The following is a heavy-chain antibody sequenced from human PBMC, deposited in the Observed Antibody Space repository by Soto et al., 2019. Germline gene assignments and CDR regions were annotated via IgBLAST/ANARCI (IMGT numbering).Heavy chain of an antibody. CDR3: ARVGVGSYHFDF. CDR1: GFAFSSYW. CDR2: INPDGRTT. J-gene: IGHJ4*02. Sequence: EVQLVESGGGSVQPGGSLRLSCAASGFAFSSYWMHWVRQAPGKGLVWVSRINPDGRTTSYADSVRDRFTISRDNAHDTLSLQMNGLRTEDTAVYYCARVGVGSYHFDFWGQGTQVAVSS. V-gene: IGHV3-74*01. D-gene: IGHD3-10*01.